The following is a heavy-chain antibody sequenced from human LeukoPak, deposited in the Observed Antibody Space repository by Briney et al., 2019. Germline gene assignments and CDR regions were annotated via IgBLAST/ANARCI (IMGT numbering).Heavy chain of an antibody. Sequence: GASVKVSCKASGYTFTGYYMHWVRQAPGQGLEWMGWINPNSGGTNYAQKFQGWVTMTRDTSISTAYMELSRLRSDDTAVYYCARGERIAAASDAFDIRGQGTMVTVSS. V-gene: IGHV1-2*04. J-gene: IGHJ3*02. CDR3: ARGERIAAASDAFDI. D-gene: IGHD6-13*01. CDR1: GYTFTGYY. CDR2: INPNSGGT.